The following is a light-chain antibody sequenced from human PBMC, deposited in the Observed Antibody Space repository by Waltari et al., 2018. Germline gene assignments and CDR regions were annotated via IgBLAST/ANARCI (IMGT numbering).Light chain of an antibody. CDR1: QGVSTSY. CDR3: QQYGSSPLT. J-gene: IGKJ4*01. V-gene: IGKV3-20*01. Sequence: EIGLTQSPCTLSLSPGERATLACRASQGVSTSYLAGYQQKPGQEPRLLIYGASSRATGIPDRFSGSGSGTDFTLTISRLEPEDFAVYDCQQYGSSPLTFGGGTKVELK. CDR2: GAS.